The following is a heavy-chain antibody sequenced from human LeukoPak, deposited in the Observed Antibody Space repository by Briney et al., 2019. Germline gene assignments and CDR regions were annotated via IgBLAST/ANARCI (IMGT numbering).Heavy chain of an antibody. CDR2: IYYSGST. J-gene: IGHJ4*02. Sequence: PSETLSLTCTVSGGSISSSSYYWGWIRQPPGKGLEWIGSIYYSGSTYYNPSLKSRVTISVDTSKNQFSLKLSSVTAADTAVYYCASYDSSGYYYPPFDYWGQGTLVTVSS. CDR3: ASYDSSGYYYPPFDY. CDR1: GGSISSSSYY. D-gene: IGHD3-22*01. V-gene: IGHV4-39*01.